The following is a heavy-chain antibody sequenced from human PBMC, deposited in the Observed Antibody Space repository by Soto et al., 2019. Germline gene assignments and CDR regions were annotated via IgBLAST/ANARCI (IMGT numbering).Heavy chain of an antibody. CDR3: ARQNVQIGPGFFDY. Sequence: PSETLSLTCSVSGGPIGSGNFYWSWIRQPPGKGLEWLTSIYHTGTIYITPSLRSRLTISSDTSRNQFSLNLTSVTAADTALYFCARQNVQIGPGFFDYWGRGTLVTVSS. D-gene: IGHD3-10*02. CDR1: GGPIGSGNFY. J-gene: IGHJ4*02. V-gene: IGHV4-30-4*01. CDR2: IYHTGTI.